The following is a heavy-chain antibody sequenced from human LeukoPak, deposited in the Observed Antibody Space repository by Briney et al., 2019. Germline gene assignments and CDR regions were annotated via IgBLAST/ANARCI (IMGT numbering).Heavy chain of an antibody. CDR1: GFTVSTKY. V-gene: IGHV3-53*01. D-gene: IGHD2-2*01. CDR3: ARVGGVPAAHFDY. CDR2: IYSSGTT. Sequence: PGGSLRLSCAASGFTVSTKYMSWVRQAPGKGLEWVSLIYSSGTTYYADSVKGRFTISRDNSKNSLYLQMHSLRAEDTAVYYCARVGGVPAAHFDYWGQGALVTVSS. J-gene: IGHJ4*02.